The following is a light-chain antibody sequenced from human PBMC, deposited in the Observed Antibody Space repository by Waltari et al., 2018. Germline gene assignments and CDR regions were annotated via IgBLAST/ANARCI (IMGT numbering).Light chain of an antibody. CDR3: QQSYSPPFS. CDR1: QSLLHNNGNNY. CDR2: LGS. J-gene: IGKJ4*01. V-gene: IGKV2-28*01. Sequence: EIVMTQSPLSLPVTPGEPASISCRSSQSLLHNNGNNYLEWYVQKPGQSPQVLIYLGSNRASGVPDRFSGSGSGTDFTLTISSLQPEDFATYYCQQSYSPPFSFGGGTKVEIK.